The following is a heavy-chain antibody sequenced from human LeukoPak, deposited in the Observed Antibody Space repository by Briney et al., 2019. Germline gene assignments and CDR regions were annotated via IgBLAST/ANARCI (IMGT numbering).Heavy chain of an antibody. CDR1: GYTFTGYY. Sequence: ASVKVSCKASGYTFTGYYMHWVRQAPGQGLEWMGWINPNSGGTNYAQKFQGRVTMTRDTSISTAYMELSRLRSDDAAVYYCARALYYYDSSGSYYYYYYYMDVWGKGTTVTVSS. J-gene: IGHJ6*03. V-gene: IGHV1-2*02. CDR2: INPNSGGT. CDR3: ARALYYYDSSGSYYYYYYYMDV. D-gene: IGHD3-22*01.